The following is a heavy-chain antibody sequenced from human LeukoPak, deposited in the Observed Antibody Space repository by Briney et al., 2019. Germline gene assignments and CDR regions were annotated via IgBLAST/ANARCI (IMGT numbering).Heavy chain of an antibody. J-gene: IGHJ4*02. CDR1: GFIFTNSW. Sequence: GGSLRLSCAASGFIFTNSWVTWVRQAPGKRLEWVANIKPDGSEKYYLDSVKGRFSISRDDAKNSLYLQMNSQRAEDTAVYYCARDGIEGVTVLDYWGQGTPVTVSS. V-gene: IGHV3-7*01. CDR3: ARDGIEGVTVLDY. CDR2: IKPDGSEK. D-gene: IGHD1-26*01.